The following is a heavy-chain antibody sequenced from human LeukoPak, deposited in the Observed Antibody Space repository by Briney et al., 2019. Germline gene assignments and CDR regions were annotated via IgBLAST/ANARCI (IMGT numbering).Heavy chain of an antibody. CDR1: GIDLSAFW. CDR2: IQTDGTTT. D-gene: IGHD3-10*01. V-gene: IGHV3-74*01. J-gene: IGHJ3*01. Sequence: PGGSLRLSCAASGIDLSAFWMNWVRQAPGKGLVWVSRIQTDGTTTNYADSVRGRFTISRDNTKNTIYLQMNRLIADDTAMSYCARLYYGYASYGAFDLWGQSTMVTVSS. CDR3: ARLYYGYASYGAFDL.